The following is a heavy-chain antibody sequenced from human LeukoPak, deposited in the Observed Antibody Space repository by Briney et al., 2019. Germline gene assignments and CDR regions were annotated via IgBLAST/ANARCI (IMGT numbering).Heavy chain of an antibody. Sequence: GSLRLSCAASGFTFSSYAMSWVRQAPGKGLEWVSAISGSGGSTYYADSVKGRFTISRDNSKNTLYLQMNSLRAEDTAVYYCAKSGIGSSGYYYRYYFDYWGQGTLVTVSS. D-gene: IGHD3-22*01. CDR1: GFTFSSYA. V-gene: IGHV3-23*01. J-gene: IGHJ4*02. CDR3: AKSGIGSSGYYYRYYFDY. CDR2: ISGSGGST.